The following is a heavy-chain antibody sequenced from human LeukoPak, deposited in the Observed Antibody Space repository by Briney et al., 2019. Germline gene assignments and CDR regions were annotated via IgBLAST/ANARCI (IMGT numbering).Heavy chain of an antibody. CDR2: IIPIFGTA. J-gene: IGHJ3*02. CDR1: GGTFSSYA. D-gene: IGHD2-2*01. CDR3: ARLRVEGYCSSTSCYGAFDI. V-gene: IGHV1-69*05. Sequence: SVKVSCKASGGTFSSYAISWVRQAPGQGLEWMGGIIPIFGTANYAQKFQGRVTITTDESTSTAYMELSSLRSEDTAVYYCARLRVEGYCSSTSCYGAFDIWGQGTMVTVSS.